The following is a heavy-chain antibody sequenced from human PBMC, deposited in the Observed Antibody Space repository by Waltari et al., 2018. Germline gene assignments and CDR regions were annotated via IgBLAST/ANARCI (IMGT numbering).Heavy chain of an antibody. Sequence: QVQLVQSGAEVQKPGSSVKVSCKASGGTFSSYAISWVRQAPGQGLEWMGGIIPIWGTANYAQKFQGRVTITADESTSTAYMELSSLRSEDTAVYYCARDLDHRYSREDAFDIWGQGTMVTVSS. D-gene: IGHD5-12*01. CDR2: IIPIWGTA. V-gene: IGHV1-69*12. CDR1: GGTFSSYA. CDR3: ARDLDHRYSREDAFDI. J-gene: IGHJ3*02.